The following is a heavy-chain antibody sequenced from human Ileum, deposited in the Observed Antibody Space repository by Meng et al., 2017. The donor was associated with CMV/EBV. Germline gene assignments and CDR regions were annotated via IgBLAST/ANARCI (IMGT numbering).Heavy chain of an antibody. D-gene: IGHD6-13*01. CDR3: ARDYLIGAGSYGMDV. J-gene: IGHJ6*02. Sequence: GGSLRLSCAASGFTFSSYGMHWVRQAPGKGLEWLSYITNSGRTIFNADSVKGRFTISRDNAKNSLYLQMNSLRVEDTAVYYCARDYLIGAGSYGMDVWGQGTTVTVSS. CDR2: ITNSGRTI. CDR1: GFTFSSYG. V-gene: IGHV3-48*04.